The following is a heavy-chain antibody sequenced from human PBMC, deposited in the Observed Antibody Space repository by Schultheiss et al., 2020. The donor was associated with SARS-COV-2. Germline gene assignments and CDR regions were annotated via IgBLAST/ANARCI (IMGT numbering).Heavy chain of an antibody. CDR2: IKQDGSEK. CDR1: GFTFSSYA. CDR3: ASWFGETKYGMDV. J-gene: IGHJ6*02. V-gene: IGHV3-7*01. Sequence: GGSLRLSCAASGFTFSSYAMSWVRQAPGKGLEWVANIKQDGSEKYYVDSVKGRFTISRDNAKNSLYLQMNSLRAEDTAVYYCASWFGETKYGMDVWGQGTTVTVSS. D-gene: IGHD3-10*01.